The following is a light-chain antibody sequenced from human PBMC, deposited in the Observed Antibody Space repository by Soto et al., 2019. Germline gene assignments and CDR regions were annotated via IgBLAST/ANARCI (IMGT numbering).Light chain of an antibody. V-gene: IGKV3-11*01. CDR3: PQRTASRRAT. J-gene: IGKJ5*01. CDR1: QSVGRY. Sequence: TQSPATLSGSVGDKVNITCWASQSVGRYLAWYQQRPGQAPSLLIYDASNRATGVPARFSGGGSGTDFTLTISRPAPEAFPVYHCPQRTASRRATSRHGTRPEI. CDR2: DAS.